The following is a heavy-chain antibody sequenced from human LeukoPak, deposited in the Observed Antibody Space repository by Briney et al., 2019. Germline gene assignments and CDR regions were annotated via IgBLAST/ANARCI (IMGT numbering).Heavy chain of an antibody. CDR3: ASYDFWSGYYGMDV. D-gene: IGHD3-3*01. CDR1: GGSVSSGSYY. V-gene: IGHV4-31*03. CDR2: IYYSGST. Sequence: SETLSLTCTVSGGSVSSGSYYWSWIRQHPGKGLEWIGYIYYSGSTYYNPSLKSRVTISVDTSKNQFSLKLSSVTAADTAVYYCASYDFWSGYYGMDVWGQGTTVTVSS. J-gene: IGHJ6*02.